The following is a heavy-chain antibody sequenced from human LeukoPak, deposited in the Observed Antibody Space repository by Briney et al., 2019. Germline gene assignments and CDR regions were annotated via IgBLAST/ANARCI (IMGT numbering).Heavy chain of an antibody. Sequence: SGGSLRLSCAASGFTFSSYAMHWVRQAPGKGLEWVAVISYDGSNKYYADSVKGRFTISRDNSKNTLYLQMNSLRAEDTAVYYCARDLGHYSSGWLDIWGQGTMVTVSS. J-gene: IGHJ3*02. CDR1: GFTFSSYA. D-gene: IGHD6-19*01. CDR3: ARDLGHYSSGWLDI. V-gene: IGHV3-30-3*01. CDR2: ISYDGSNK.